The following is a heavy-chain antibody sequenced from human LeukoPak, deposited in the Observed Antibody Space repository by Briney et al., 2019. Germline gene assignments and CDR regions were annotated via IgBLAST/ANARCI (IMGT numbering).Heavy chain of an antibody. CDR2: ISRSSSAI. D-gene: IGHD6-19*01. CDR3: ARVAVAGGYFDS. J-gene: IGHJ4*02. Sequence: PGGSLRLSCEASGVTFSTYSMTWVRQAPGKGLEWVSFISRSSSAIYYADSVRGRFTIFRDDAKNSLYLQMNSLRDGDTAVYYCARVAVAGGYFDSWGQGTLVTVSS. CDR1: GVTFSTYS. V-gene: IGHV3-48*02.